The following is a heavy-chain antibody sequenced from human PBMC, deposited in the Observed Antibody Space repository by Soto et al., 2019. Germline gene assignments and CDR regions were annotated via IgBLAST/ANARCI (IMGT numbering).Heavy chain of an antibody. V-gene: IGHV3-15*01. D-gene: IGHD6-6*01. J-gene: IGHJ3*02. Sequence: GGSLRLSCAASGFTFSNAWMSWVRQAPGKGLEWVGRIKSKTDGGTTDYAAPVKGRFTISRDDSKNTLYLQMNSLKTEDTAVYYCTIPLIPSSSHAQDAFDIWGQGTMVTVSS. CDR1: GFTFSNAW. CDR3: TIPLIPSSSHAQDAFDI. CDR2: IKSKTDGGTT.